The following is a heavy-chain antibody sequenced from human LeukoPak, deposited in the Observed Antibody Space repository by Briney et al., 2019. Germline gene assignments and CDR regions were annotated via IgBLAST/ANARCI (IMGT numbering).Heavy chain of an antibody. J-gene: IGHJ4*02. V-gene: IGHV4-34*01. Sequence: TSETLSLTCAVYGGSFSGYYWSWIRQPPGKGLEWIGEINHSGSTNYNPSLKSRVTISVDTSKNQFSLKLSSVTAADTAVYYCARIGDPLGGYYFTELDYWGQGTLVTVSS. CDR3: ARIGDPLGGYYFTELDY. CDR1: GGSFSGYY. CDR2: INHSGST. D-gene: IGHD3-22*01.